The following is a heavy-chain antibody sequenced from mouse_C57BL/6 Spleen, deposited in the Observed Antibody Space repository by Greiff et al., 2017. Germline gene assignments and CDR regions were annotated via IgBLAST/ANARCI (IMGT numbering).Heavy chain of an antibody. J-gene: IGHJ3*01. V-gene: IGHV14-4*01. CDR3: TTAAQKSQASWFAY. CDR2: IDPENGDT. CDR1: GFNIKDDY. D-gene: IGHD3-2*02. Sequence: VQLQQSGAELVRPGASVKLSCTASGFNIKDDYMHWVKQRPEQGLEWIGWIDPENGDTEYASKFQGKATITADTSSNTAYLQLSSLTSEDTAVYYCTTAAQKSQASWFAYWGQGTLVTVSA.